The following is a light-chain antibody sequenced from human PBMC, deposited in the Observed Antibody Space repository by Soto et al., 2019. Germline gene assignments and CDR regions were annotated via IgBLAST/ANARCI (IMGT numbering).Light chain of an antibody. CDR1: QDSSNY. V-gene: IGKV1-33*01. CDR3: QQYDNLPYT. CDR2: DAS. J-gene: IGKJ2*01. Sequence: IQMTQSPSSLSASVGDTVTITCQASQDSSNYLNWYQQKPGKAPKLLIYDASNLETGVPSRFSGSGSGTDFTFTISSLQPEDIATYYCQQYDNLPYTFGQGTKLEIK.